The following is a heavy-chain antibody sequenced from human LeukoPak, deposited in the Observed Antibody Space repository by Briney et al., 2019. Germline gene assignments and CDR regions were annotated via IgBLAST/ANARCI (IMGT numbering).Heavy chain of an antibody. J-gene: IGHJ4*02. CDR2: IYPGNSDT. CDR3: ARMAEEQLSGHIDY. V-gene: IGHV5-51*01. D-gene: IGHD6-13*01. CDR1: GYSFPSYW. Sequence: GESLKISCEGSGYSFPSYWIVWVRQMPGKGLEWMGVIYPGNSDTRYSPSFQGQVTLSADKSITTAYLQWSSLKASDTAMYYCARMAEEQLSGHIDYWGQGTLVTVSS.